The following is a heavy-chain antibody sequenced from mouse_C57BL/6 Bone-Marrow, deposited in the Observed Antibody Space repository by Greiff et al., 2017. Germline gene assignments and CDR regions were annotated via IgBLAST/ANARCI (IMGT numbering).Heavy chain of an antibody. D-gene: IGHD3-2*02. CDR2: IYWDDDM. Sequence: ESGPGILQPSQTLSLSCSSSGFSLSTSGMGVSWIRPPSGQGLEWLVHIYWDDDMRYNPFLQSRLTNSKDTSRNQIFLMITIVDTADTATYYCSRRDSSGYAMDYWCQGTSVTVTS. V-gene: IGHV8-12*01. J-gene: IGHJ4*01. CDR3: SRRDSSGYAMDY. CDR1: GFSLSTSGMG.